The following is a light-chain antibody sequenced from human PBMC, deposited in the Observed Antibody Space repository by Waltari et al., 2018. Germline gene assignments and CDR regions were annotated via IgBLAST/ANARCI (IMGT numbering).Light chain of an antibody. CDR1: KQGDKY. CDR3: QAWDSSTNVV. Sequence: SYELTQPPSVSVSPGQTASSPCSGDKQGDKYHCWYQQKPGQSPVLVIYQDSKRPSGIPERFSGSNSGNTATLTISGTQAMDEADYYCQAWDSSTNVVFGGGTKLTVL. CDR2: QDS. J-gene: IGLJ2*01. V-gene: IGLV3-1*01.